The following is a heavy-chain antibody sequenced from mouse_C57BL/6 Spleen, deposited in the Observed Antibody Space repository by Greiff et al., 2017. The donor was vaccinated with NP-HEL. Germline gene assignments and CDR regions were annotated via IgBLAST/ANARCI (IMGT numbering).Heavy chain of an antibody. CDR2: IYPRDGST. J-gene: IGHJ3*01. D-gene: IGHD2-2*01. CDR1: GYTFTDHT. CDR3: AEEGYGYDWFAY. V-gene: IGHV1-78*01. Sequence: QVQLQQSDAELVKPGASVKISCKVSGYTFTDHTIHWMKQRPEQGLEWIGYIYPRDGSTKYNEKFKGKATLTADKSSSTAYMQLNSLTSEVSAVYFCAEEGYGYDWFAYWGQGTLVTVSA.